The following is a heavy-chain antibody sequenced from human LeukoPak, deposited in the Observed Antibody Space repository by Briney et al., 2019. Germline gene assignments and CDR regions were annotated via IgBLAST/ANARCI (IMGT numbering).Heavy chain of an antibody. CDR3: ARAVASYYYDSSGYYLYYYYYYMDV. J-gene: IGHJ6*03. D-gene: IGHD3-22*01. Sequence: SETLSLTCTVSGGSISSYYWSWIRQPPGKGLEWIGYIYYSGSTNYNPSPKSRVTISVDTSKNQFSLKLSSVTAADTAVYYCARAVASYYYDSSGYYLYYYYYYMDVWGKGTTVTISS. CDR1: GGSISSYY. V-gene: IGHV4-59*01. CDR2: IYYSGST.